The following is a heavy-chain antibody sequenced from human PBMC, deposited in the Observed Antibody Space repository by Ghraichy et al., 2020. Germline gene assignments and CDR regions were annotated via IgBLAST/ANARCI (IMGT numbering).Heavy chain of an antibody. CDR1: GGSFSGYY. CDR3: AREIKQQLVYYYYYYYMDV. Sequence: SETLSLTCAVYGGSFSGYYWSWIRQPPGKGLEWIGEINHSGSTNYNPSLKSRVTISVDTSKNQFSLKLSSVTAADTAVYYCAREIKQQLVYYYYYYYMDVWGKGTTVTVSS. V-gene: IGHV4-34*01. CDR2: INHSGST. J-gene: IGHJ6*03. D-gene: IGHD6-13*01.